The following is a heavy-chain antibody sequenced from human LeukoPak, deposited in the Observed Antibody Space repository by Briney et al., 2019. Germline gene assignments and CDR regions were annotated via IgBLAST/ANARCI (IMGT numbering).Heavy chain of an antibody. J-gene: IGHJ5*02. D-gene: IGHD3-10*01. CDR3: ARDHRYYYGSGKVDP. CDR2: INPNSGGT. V-gene: IGHV1-2*06. Sequence: ASVKVSCKASGYTFTDYYMHWLRQAPAQGLEWMGRINPNSGGTNYAQKCQGRVTMTTDTSTSTAYMELRSLRSDDTAVYYCARDHRYYYGSGKVDPWGQGTLVTVSS. CDR1: GYTFTDYY.